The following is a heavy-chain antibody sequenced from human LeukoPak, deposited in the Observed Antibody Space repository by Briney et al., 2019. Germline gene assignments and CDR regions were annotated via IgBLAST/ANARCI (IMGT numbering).Heavy chain of an antibody. D-gene: IGHD1-1*01. CDR3: VTDGDKWNDFEY. J-gene: IGHJ4*02. Sequence: GGSLRLSCVASGISISNFWMHWVRQAPGKGLEWVAIINKDGNDQKYVDSVKGRFTLSRDNAKNSVYLQMNSLRAEDTALYYCVTDGDKWNDFEYWGQGTLVTVPP. V-gene: IGHV3-7*01. CDR1: GISISNFW. CDR2: INKDGNDQ.